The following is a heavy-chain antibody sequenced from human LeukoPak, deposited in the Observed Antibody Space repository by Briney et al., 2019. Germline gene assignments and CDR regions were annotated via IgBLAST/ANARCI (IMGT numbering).Heavy chain of an antibody. CDR2: IIPIFGTA. V-gene: IGHV1-69*13. D-gene: IGHD2-21*02. Sequence: ASVNVSCKASGGTFSIYAISWVRQAPGQGLEWMGGIIPIFGTANYAQKFQGRVTITADESTSTAYMELSSLRSEDTAVYYCARDVAVTTEEWFDPWGQGTLVTVSS. J-gene: IGHJ5*02. CDR3: ARDVAVTTEEWFDP. CDR1: GGTFSIYA.